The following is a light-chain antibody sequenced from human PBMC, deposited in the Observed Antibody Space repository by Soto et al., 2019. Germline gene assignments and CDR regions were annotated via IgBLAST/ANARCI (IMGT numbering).Light chain of an antibody. CDR2: GAS. J-gene: IGKJ1*01. Sequence: EVVVTQSPPTLSVYPGERATLSCRASQSVSSNLAWYQQKPGQAPRLLIYGASTRATGIPARFSGSGSGTEFTLTISRLEPEDFAVYYCQQYGSSQTFGQGTKVDIK. V-gene: IGKV3-15*01. CDR3: QQYGSSQT. CDR1: QSVSSN.